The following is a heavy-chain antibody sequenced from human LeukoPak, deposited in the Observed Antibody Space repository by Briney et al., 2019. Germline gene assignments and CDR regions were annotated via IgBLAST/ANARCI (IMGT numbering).Heavy chain of an antibody. D-gene: IGHD4-17*01. Sequence: PGGSLRLSCAASGFTFSSYAMSWVRQAPGKGLEWVSAISGSGGSTYYADSVKGRFTISRDNSMNTLYLQMNSLRAEDTAVYYCAKDVGPAMTTVTYFDYWGQGTLVTVSS. CDR2: ISGSGGST. V-gene: IGHV3-23*01. CDR3: AKDVGPAMTTVTYFDY. CDR1: GFTFSSYA. J-gene: IGHJ4*02.